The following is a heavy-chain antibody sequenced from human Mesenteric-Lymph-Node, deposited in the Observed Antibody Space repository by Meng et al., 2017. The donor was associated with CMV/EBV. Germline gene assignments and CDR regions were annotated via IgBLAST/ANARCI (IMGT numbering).Heavy chain of an antibody. CDR3: ARDVTGDLQFDY. CDR2: TYYRSEWYN. D-gene: IGHD7-27*01. V-gene: IGHV6-1*01. CDR1: GDRFSSNNAA. Sequence: SGDRFSSNNAAWNWIRQSPSRGLEWLGRTYYRSEWYNDYGVSVKSRITINPDTSKNQFSLQLNSVTPEDTAVYYCARDVTGDLQFDYWGQGTLVTVSS. J-gene: IGHJ4*02.